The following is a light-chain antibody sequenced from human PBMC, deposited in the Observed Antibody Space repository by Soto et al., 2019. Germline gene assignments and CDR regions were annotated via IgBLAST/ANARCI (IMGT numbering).Light chain of an antibody. Sequence: QSALTQPASVSGSPGQRVVISCSGSNSNIGTYTVNWYQQLPGTAPRLLIYTDYQRPSGVPDRFSGSKSGTSASLAISGLQSEDEADYYCASWDDSLSGGVFGGGTKLTVL. V-gene: IGLV1-44*01. CDR3: ASWDDSLSGGV. J-gene: IGLJ3*02. CDR2: TDY. CDR1: NSNIGTYT.